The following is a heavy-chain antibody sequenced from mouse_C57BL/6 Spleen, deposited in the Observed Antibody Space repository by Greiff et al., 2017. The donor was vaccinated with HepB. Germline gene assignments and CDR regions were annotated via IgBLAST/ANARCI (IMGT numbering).Heavy chain of an antibody. CDR2: ISSGGSYT. V-gene: IGHV5-6*01. CDR3: ARQRTGTWYFDV. D-gene: IGHD4-1*01. CDR1: GFTFSSYG. Sequence: DVQLVESGGDLVKPGGSLKLSCAASGFTFSSYGMSWVRQTPDKRLEWVATISSGGSYTYYPDSVKGRFTISRDNAKNTLYLQMSSLKSEDTAMYYCARQRTGTWYFDVWGTGTTVTVSS. J-gene: IGHJ1*03.